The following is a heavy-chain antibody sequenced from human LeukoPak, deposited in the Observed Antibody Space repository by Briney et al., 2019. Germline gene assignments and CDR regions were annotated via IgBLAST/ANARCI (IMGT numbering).Heavy chain of an antibody. CDR2: IYNSGST. J-gene: IGHJ6*02. D-gene: IGHD4-11*01. CDR1: AGSISSYY. V-gene: IGHV4-4*07. CDR3: ARVRFSDYRQRNYYYYYGMDV. Sequence: PSETLSLTCTVSAGSISSYYWSWIRQPAGKGLEWIGRIYNSGSTNYNPSLKSRVTMSVDTSKSQFSLKLSSVTAADTAVYYCARVRFSDYRQRNYYYYYGMDVWGQGTTVTVS.